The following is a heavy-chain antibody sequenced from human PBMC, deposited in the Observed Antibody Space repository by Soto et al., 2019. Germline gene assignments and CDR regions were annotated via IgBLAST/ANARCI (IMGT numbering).Heavy chain of an antibody. J-gene: IGHJ4*02. CDR1: GNVLTSYD. CDR2: INPFDGSR. V-gene: IGHV1-46*03. CDR3: SRVYPGETPPFDH. Sequence: ASVKAAGKVSGNVLTSYDIHWVRQASGKGLDWMGWINPFDGSRMFAQSFQGRVTMTRDSSTSTVYMEVSSLRSEDTAVYYCSRVYPGETPPFDHWCQGPLVTVSS. D-gene: IGHD3-10*01.